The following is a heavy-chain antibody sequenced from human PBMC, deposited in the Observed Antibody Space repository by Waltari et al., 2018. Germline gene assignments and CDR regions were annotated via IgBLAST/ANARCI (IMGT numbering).Heavy chain of an antibody. CDR1: GGTFSNYA. CDR3: ARDKAGATYYNYGMDV. D-gene: IGHD1-26*01. CDR2: IIPIFGTA. Sequence: QVQLVQSGAEVKKPGSSVKVSCKASGGTFSNYAISWVRQAPGQGLEWMGGIIPIFGTANYAQKFQGRVTITADESTSTAYMELSSLRSEDTAVYYCARDKAGATYYNYGMDVWGQGTTVTVSS. V-gene: IGHV1-69*01. J-gene: IGHJ6*02.